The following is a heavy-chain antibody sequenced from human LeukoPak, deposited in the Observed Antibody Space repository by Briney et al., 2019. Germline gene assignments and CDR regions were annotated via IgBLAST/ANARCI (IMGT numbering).Heavy chain of an antibody. Sequence: GGSLRLSCAASGFTFSSYEMNWVRQAPGKGLEWVSYISSSGSTIYYADSVKGRFTISRDNAKNSLYLQMNSLRAEDTAVYYCARDSLPYDHVWGSYRFFDLWGQGTLVTVSS. V-gene: IGHV3-48*03. D-gene: IGHD3-16*02. CDR3: ARDSLPYDHVWGSYRFFDL. CDR2: ISSSGSTI. CDR1: GFTFSSYE. J-gene: IGHJ5*02.